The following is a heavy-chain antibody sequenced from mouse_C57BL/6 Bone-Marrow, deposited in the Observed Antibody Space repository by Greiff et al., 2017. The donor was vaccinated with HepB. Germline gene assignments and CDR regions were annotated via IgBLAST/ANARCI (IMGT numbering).Heavy chain of an antibody. V-gene: IGHV1-81*01. D-gene: IGHD1-1*01. CDR1: GYTFTSYG. CDR3: ARPPTIYYGSG. Sequence: QVQLKESGAELARPGASVKLSCKASGYTFTSYGISWVKQRTGQGLEWIGEIYPRSGNTYYNEKFKGKATLTADKSSSTAYMELRSLTSEDSAVYFCARPPTIYYGSGWGTGTTVTVSS. J-gene: IGHJ1*03. CDR2: IYPRSGNT.